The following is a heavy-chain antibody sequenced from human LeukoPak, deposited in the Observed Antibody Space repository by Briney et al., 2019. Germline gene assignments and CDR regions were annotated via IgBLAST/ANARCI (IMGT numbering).Heavy chain of an antibody. J-gene: IGHJ4*02. CDR3: ARVRLADERAWAY. CDR2: ITPKSGDT. Sequence: ASVKVSCKASGYTFSDFYIHWVRQAPGQGLEYVGWITPKSGDTYSPQRFQGRVTMTRDASISPAYMELSSLSSDDTAVYFCARVRLADERAWAYWGQGTLVTVSS. D-gene: IGHD3-3*02. CDR1: GYTFSDFY. V-gene: IGHV1-2*02.